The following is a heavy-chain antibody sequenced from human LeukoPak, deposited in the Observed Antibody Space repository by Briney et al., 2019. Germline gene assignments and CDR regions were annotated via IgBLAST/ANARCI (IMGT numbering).Heavy chain of an antibody. D-gene: IGHD1-26*01. CDR3: ARDKVVGATKFDS. V-gene: IGHV3-7*01. CDR1: GFTFSSYS. J-gene: IGHJ4*02. Sequence: PGGSLRLSCAASGFTFSSYSMNWVRQAPGKGLEWVANIKQDGGEKYYVDSVKGRFTISRDNAENSLFLQMTGLRAEDTAVYYCARDKVVGATKFDSWGQGTLVSVSS. CDR2: IKQDGGEK.